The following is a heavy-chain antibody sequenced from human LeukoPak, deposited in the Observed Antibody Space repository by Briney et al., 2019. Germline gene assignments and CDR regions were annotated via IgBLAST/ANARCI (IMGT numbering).Heavy chain of an antibody. J-gene: IGHJ6*02. V-gene: IGHV5-51*01. CDR3: ARRGGYSYGYPSLYYYYYGMDV. CDR1: GYSFTSYW. Sequence: GASLQISCKGSGYSFTSYWIGWVRQLPGKGLEWMGIIYPGDSDTRYSPSFQGQVTISADKSISTAYLQWSSLKASDTAMYYCARRGGYSYGYPSLYYYYYGMDVWGQGTTVTVSS. CDR2: IYPGDSDT. D-gene: IGHD5-18*01.